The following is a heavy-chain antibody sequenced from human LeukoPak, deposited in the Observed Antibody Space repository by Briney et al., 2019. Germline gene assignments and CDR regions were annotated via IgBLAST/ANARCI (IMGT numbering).Heavy chain of an antibody. V-gene: IGHV3-21*01. Sequence: PGGSLRLSCAASGFTFSGYSMNWVRQGPGKGLEWVSSITSSSSSTYYADSVKSRFTISRDNAKNSLYLHMNSLRAEDTAVYYCAPAGGISTWYFDYWGQGTLVTVSS. J-gene: IGHJ4*02. CDR1: GFTFSGYS. CDR2: ITSSSSST. D-gene: IGHD1-26*01. CDR3: APAGGISTWYFDY.